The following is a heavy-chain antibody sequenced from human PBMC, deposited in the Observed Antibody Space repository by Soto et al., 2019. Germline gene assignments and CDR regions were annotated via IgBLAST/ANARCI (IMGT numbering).Heavy chain of an antibody. CDR3: ARDGYRVRTTCYFLPGV. J-gene: IGHJ6*02. Sequence: EVQVVESGGGLVQPGGSLRLSCAASGFTFSRYGMNWVRQAPGKGLEWVEYISSSSSTIYYADSVKARFTISRDNAKNSLFLQINCPTDEDTAVDYCARDGYRVRTTCYFLPGVWGPGTTVTVSS. CDR1: GFTFSRYG. CDR2: ISSSSSTI. V-gene: IGHV3-48*02. D-gene: IGHD2-2*01.